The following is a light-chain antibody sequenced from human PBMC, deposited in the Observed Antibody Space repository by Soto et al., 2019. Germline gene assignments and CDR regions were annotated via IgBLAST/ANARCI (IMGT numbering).Light chain of an antibody. Sequence: EIVLTQSPGTLSLSPGQRPTLSCRASQSVSSSYLAWYQQKPGQAPRILIYGASRRAPGMPDGFSGSGSGTDLYLTVSRGEREDFAVYYFEQCGSPRMFGQGNKVEIK. J-gene: IGKJ1*01. V-gene: IGKV3-20*01. CDR2: GAS. CDR3: EQCGSPRM. CDR1: QSVSSSY.